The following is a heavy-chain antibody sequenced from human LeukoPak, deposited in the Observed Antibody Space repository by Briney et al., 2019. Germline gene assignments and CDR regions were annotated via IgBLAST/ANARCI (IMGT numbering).Heavy chain of an antibody. CDR1: GFTFSSYA. Sequence: GGSLRLSCAASGFTFSSYAMHWVRQAPGKGLEWVANIKGDGSDKDYVDSVKGRFTISRDNAKNLLYLQMNSLRAEDTAVYFCSWSLNYWGLGTLVTVSS. CDR2: IKGDGSDK. V-gene: IGHV3-7*01. CDR3: SWSLNY. D-gene: IGHD1-26*01. J-gene: IGHJ4*02.